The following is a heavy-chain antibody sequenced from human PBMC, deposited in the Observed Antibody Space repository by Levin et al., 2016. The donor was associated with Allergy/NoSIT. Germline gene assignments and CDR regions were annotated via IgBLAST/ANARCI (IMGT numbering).Heavy chain of an antibody. Sequence: WVRQAPGQGLEWMGIIYPGDSDTRYSPSFQGQVTISADKSISTAYLQWSSLKASDTAMYYCARLQTGSSWGSIDYWGQGTLVTVSS. D-gene: IGHD6-13*01. V-gene: IGHV5-51*01. J-gene: IGHJ4*02. CDR3: ARLQTGSSWGSIDY. CDR2: IYPGDSDT.